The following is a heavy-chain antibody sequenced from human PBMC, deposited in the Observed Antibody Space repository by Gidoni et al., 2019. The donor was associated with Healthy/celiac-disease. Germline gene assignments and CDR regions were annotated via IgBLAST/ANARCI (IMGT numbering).Heavy chain of an antibody. CDR1: GGSFSGYY. CDR2: INHSGST. J-gene: IGHJ4*02. D-gene: IGHD3-10*01. CDR3: ARGRPTVWFRELLHFDY. V-gene: IGHV4-34*01. Sequence: QVQLPQWGAGLLKPSETLSLTCAVYGGSFSGYYWSWIRQPPGKGLEWIGEINHSGSTNYNPSLKSRVTISVDTSKNQFSLKLSSVTAADTAVYYCARGRPTVWFRELLHFDYWGQGTLVTVSS.